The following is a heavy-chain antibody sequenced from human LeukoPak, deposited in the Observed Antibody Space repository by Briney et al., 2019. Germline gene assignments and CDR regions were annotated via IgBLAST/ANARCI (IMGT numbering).Heavy chain of an antibody. D-gene: IGHD3-3*01. J-gene: IGHJ6*02. CDR3: AKSLREEWLSYIFGFMDV. V-gene: IGHV3-23*01. CDR1: GFTFRSYA. Sequence: PGGSLRLSCAASGFTFRSYAMAWVRQAPGKGLEWVSGIGGSGGSTSYADSVKGRFTISRVNSKNTLYQQMNSLRAEDAAVYYCAKSLREEWLSYIFGFMDVWGQGTTVIVSS. CDR2: IGGSGGST.